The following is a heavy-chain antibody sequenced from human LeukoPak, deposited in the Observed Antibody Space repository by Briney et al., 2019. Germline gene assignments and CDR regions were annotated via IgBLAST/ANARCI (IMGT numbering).Heavy chain of an antibody. J-gene: IGHJ4*02. CDR2: ISSSGSTI. D-gene: IGHD4-23*01. Sequence: GGSLRLSCAASGFTFSSYEMNWVRQAPGKGLEWVSYISSSGSTIYYADSVKGRFTISRDNAKNSLFLQMNSLRVDDTAVYYCARDRGYSTFDYWGQGTLVTVSS. V-gene: IGHV3-48*03. CDR3: ARDRGYSTFDY. CDR1: GFTFSSYE.